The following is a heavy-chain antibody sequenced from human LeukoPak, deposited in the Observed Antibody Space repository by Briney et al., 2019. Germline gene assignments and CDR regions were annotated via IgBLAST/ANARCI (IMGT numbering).Heavy chain of an antibody. CDR3: ARAVKYRSGPLTDLLPYYFDY. CDR2: ISYDGSNK. V-gene: IGHV3-30*04. J-gene: IGHJ4*02. D-gene: IGHD6-19*01. CDR1: GFTFSSYA. Sequence: PGGSLRLSCAASGFTFSSYAMHWVRQAPGKGLEWVAVISYDGSNKYYADSVKGRFTISRDNSKNTLYLQMNSLRSEDMAVYYCARAVKYRSGPLTDLLPYYFDYWGQGTLVTVSS.